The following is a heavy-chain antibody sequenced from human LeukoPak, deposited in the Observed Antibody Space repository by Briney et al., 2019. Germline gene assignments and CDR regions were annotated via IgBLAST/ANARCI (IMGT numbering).Heavy chain of an antibody. J-gene: IGHJ5*02. Sequence: GASVKVSCKASGYTFTGYYMHWVRQAPGQGLEWMGRIIPILGIANYAQKFQGRVTITADKSTSTAYMELSSLRSEDTAVYYCARVERITMVRGVYNWFDPWGQGTLVTASS. CDR1: GYTFTGYY. D-gene: IGHD3-10*01. CDR3: ARVERITMVRGVYNWFDP. V-gene: IGHV1-69*04. CDR2: IIPILGIA.